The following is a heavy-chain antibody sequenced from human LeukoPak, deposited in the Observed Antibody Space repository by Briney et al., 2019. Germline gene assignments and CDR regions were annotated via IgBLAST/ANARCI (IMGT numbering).Heavy chain of an antibody. J-gene: IGHJ6*03. V-gene: IGHV4-59*01. CDR3: ARNHYYYYMDV. CDR2: IYYSGST. Sequence: SETLSLTCTVSGGSISSYYWSWIRQPPGKGLEWIGYIYYSGSTNYNPSLKSRVTISVDTSKNQFSLKLSSVTAADTAVYYCARNHYYYYMDVWGKGTRSPSP. CDR1: GGSISSYY.